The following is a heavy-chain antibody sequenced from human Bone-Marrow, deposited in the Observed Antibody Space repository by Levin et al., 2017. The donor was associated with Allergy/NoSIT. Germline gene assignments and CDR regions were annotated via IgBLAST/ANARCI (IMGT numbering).Heavy chain of an antibody. CDR2: IYYTGST. CDR1: GGSISSSY. J-gene: IGHJ4*02. CDR3: ARGGGSGYYPFDY. D-gene: IGHD5-12*01. V-gene: IGHV4-59*08. Sequence: SQTLSLTCTVSGGSISSSYWSWIRQPPGKGLEWIGYIYYTGSTNYNPSLKSRVTISVDTSKNQFSLKLSSVTAADTAVYYCARGGGSGYYPFDYWGRGTLVTVSS.